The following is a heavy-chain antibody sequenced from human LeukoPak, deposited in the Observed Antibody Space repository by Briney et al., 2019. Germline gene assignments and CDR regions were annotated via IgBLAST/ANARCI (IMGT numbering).Heavy chain of an antibody. D-gene: IGHD1-26*01. Sequence: SGGSLRLSCAASGFTVSSNYMSWVRQAPGKGLEWVATINQDGSVKYYVDSVKGRFTISRDNTKNSLYLQMNSLTAEDTAVYYCARDPDPIPGANFHYWGQGTLVSVSS. CDR1: GFTVSSNY. CDR3: ARDPDPIPGANFHY. CDR2: INQDGSVK. J-gene: IGHJ4*02. V-gene: IGHV3-7*01.